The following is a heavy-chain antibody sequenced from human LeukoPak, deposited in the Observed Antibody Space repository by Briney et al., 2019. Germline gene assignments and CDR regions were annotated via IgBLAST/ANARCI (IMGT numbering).Heavy chain of an antibody. CDR1: GFTFSNYA. Sequence: PGRSLRLSCAASGFTFSNYAMHWVRQAPGKGLEWVAVISDDGSNKYYGDSVKGRFPISRDNSKNTVYLQMNSLRAEDTAVYYCAKDRYSSGWYSDFDYWGQGTLVTVSS. CDR2: ISDDGSNK. CDR3: AKDRYSSGWYSDFDY. V-gene: IGHV3-30*18. D-gene: IGHD6-19*01. J-gene: IGHJ4*02.